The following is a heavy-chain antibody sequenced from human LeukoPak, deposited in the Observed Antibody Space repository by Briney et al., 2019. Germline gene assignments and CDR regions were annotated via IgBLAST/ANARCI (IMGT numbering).Heavy chain of an antibody. Sequence: GASVKVSCKASGYTFTGYYMHWVRQAPGQGLEWMGWINPNSGGTNYAQKFQGRVTMTRDTSISTAYMELSSLISEDTAVYYCARTYYSASGSYTYWGQGTLVTVSS. CDR2: INPNSGGT. V-gene: IGHV1-2*02. J-gene: IGHJ4*02. D-gene: IGHD3-10*01. CDR3: ARTYYSASGSYTY. CDR1: GYTFTGYY.